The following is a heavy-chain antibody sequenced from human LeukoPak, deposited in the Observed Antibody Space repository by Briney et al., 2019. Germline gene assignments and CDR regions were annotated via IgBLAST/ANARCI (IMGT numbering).Heavy chain of an antibody. CDR1: GFTFTDYW. J-gene: IGHJ4*02. CDR3: ARAGAYHFDN. D-gene: IGHD3-16*01. CDR2: INTDTRGT. Sequence: GGSLRLSCAASGFTFTDYWIHWVRQAPGKGLVWVSIINTDTRGTYYADSVKGRFTISRDNAKNTLYLQMNSLRAEETAVYYCARAGAYHFDNWGQGTLVTVSS. V-gene: IGHV3-74*01.